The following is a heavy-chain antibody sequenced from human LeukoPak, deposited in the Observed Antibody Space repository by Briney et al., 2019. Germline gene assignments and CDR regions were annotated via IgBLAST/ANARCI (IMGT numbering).Heavy chain of an antibody. CDR2: ISWNSGSI. Sequence: GGSLRLSCAASGFTFDDYAMHWVRQAPGKGLEWVSGISWNSGSIGYADSVKGRFTISRDNAKNSLYLQMNSLRAEDTAVYYCAKMGATTGDFDYWGQGTLVTVSS. J-gene: IGHJ4*02. CDR1: GFTFDDYA. CDR3: AKMGATTGDFDY. V-gene: IGHV3-9*01. D-gene: IGHD1-26*01.